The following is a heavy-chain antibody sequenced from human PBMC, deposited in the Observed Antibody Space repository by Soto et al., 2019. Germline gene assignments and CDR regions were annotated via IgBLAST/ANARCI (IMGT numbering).Heavy chain of an antibody. J-gene: IGHJ6*02. D-gene: IGHD6-6*01. V-gene: IGHV3-53*02. CDR1: GFTVSSNY. Sequence: EVQLVETGGGLIQPGGSLRLSCAASGFTVSSNYMSWVRQAPGKGLEWVSVIYSGGSTYYADSVKGRFTISRDNSKNTLYLQMNSLRAEDTAVYYCAGRRGRAALGLSYYYGMDVWGQGTTVTVSS. CDR3: AGRRGRAALGLSYYYGMDV. CDR2: IYSGGST.